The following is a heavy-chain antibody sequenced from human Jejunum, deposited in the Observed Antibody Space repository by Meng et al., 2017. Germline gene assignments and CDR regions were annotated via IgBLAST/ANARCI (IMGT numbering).Heavy chain of an antibody. Sequence: EVQLVGSGGGLVQPGGSLRLSCAASGPTLNSDWMYWARQAPGKGLVWLSRINSDGSSTNYADSVKGRFTISRDNAKNTLYLQMSSLRAEDTAVYYCASNSGIWGQGTLVTVSS. V-gene: IGHV3-74*01. CDR1: GPTLNSDW. CDR2: INSDGSST. J-gene: IGHJ4*02. CDR3: ASNSGI. D-gene: IGHD1-26*01.